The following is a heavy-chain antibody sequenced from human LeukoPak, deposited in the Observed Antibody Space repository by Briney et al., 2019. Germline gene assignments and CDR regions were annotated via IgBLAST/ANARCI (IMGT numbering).Heavy chain of an antibody. D-gene: IGHD3-9*01. V-gene: IGHV4-59*01. Sequence: SETLSLTCTVSGGSISSYYWSWIRQPPGKGLEWIGYIYYSGTANYNPSLKSRVTISVDTSKNQFSLKLNSVTPADTAVYYCARGFGYFDWSPVYWGQGTLVTVSS. CDR1: GGSISSYY. CDR2: IYYSGTA. J-gene: IGHJ4*02. CDR3: ARGFGYFDWSPVY.